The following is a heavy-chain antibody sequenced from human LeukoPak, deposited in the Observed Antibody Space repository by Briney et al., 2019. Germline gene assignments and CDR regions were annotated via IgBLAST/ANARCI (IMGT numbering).Heavy chain of an antibody. CDR3: ARQSGDGTSYYFDY. Sequence: GASVKVSCKASGYTFTGHYLHWVRQAPGQGLEWMGWINSNSGVTTYAQRFQGTVTMTRDTSISIAYMELSRLRSDDTAVYYCARQSGDGTSYYFDYWGQGTLVTVSS. J-gene: IGHJ4*02. CDR1: GYTFTGHY. D-gene: IGHD5-24*01. V-gene: IGHV1-2*02. CDR2: INSNSGVT.